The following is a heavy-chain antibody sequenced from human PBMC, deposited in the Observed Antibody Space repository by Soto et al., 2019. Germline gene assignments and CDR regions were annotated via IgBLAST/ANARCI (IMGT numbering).Heavy chain of an antibody. D-gene: IGHD1-7*01. J-gene: IGHJ5*02. CDR1: GFTFSSYA. CDR3: AKDQGYNWNYRWFDP. Sequence: EVQLLESGGGLVQPGGSLRLSCAAGGFTFSSYAMSWVRQAPGKGQEWVSTINSGGSTYYADSVKGRFTISRDNSKNTLYLQMNSLRVEDTSVYYCAKDQGYNWNYRWFDPWGQGTLVTVSS. V-gene: IGHV3-23*01. CDR2: INSGGST.